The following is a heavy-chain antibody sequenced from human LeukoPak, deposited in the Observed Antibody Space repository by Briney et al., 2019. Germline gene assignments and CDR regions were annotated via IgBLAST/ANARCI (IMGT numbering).Heavy chain of an antibody. V-gene: IGHV3-73*01. CDR1: GFTFSGSA. Sequence: GRSLRLSCAASGFTFSGSALHWVRQASGKGLEWVGRIRSTANGYATACAASVKGRFTISRDDSKNTAYLQMDSLKTEDTAVYYCTGNYYGSGSYADFDYWGQGTLVTVSS. D-gene: IGHD3-10*01. J-gene: IGHJ4*02. CDR3: TGNYYGSGSYADFDY. CDR2: IRSTANGYAT.